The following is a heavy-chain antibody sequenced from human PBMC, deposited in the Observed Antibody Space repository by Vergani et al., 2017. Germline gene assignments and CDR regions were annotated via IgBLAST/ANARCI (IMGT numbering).Heavy chain of an antibody. D-gene: IGHD2-15*01. Sequence: QVQLVQSGAEVKKPGASVKVSCKASGYTFTSYAMHWVRQAPGQRLEWMGWINAGNGNTKYSQKFQGRVTITRDTSASTAYMELSSRRSEDTAVYYCARDYGDNCSGGSCYLTDWFDPWGQGTLVTVSS. CDR2: INAGNGNT. V-gene: IGHV1-3*01. CDR1: GYTFTSYA. CDR3: ARDYGDNCSGGSCYLTDWFDP. J-gene: IGHJ5*02.